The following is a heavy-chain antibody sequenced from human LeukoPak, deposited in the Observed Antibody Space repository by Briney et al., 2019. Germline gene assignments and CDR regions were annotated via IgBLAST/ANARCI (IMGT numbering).Heavy chain of an antibody. J-gene: IGHJ6*03. Sequence: GGSLRLSCAASGFTFSSYAMHWVRQAPGKGLEWVSSISSSSSYIYYADSVKGRFTISRDNAKNSLYLQMNSLRAEDTAVYYCARRGSGVTYHYYYMDVWGKGTTVTVSS. CDR3: ARRGSGVTYHYYYMDV. CDR2: ISSSSSYI. D-gene: IGHD6-19*01. V-gene: IGHV3-21*01. CDR1: GFTFSSYA.